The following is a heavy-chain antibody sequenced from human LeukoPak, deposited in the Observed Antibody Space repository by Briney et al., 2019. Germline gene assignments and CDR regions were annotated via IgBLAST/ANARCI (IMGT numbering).Heavy chain of an antibody. CDR3: GGFGYEAGVDL. CDR2: IKPDGSET. V-gene: IGHV3-7*01. J-gene: IGHJ4*02. CDR1: GFMFSTYW. D-gene: IGHD2-15*01. Sequence: GGSLRLSCAASGFMFSTYWMTWVRQAPGKGPEWVANIKPDGSETYYVDAVKGRFNISRDNTKNLLYLQMNNLRGEDAAVYHCGGFGYEAGVDLWGQGTLVTVSS.